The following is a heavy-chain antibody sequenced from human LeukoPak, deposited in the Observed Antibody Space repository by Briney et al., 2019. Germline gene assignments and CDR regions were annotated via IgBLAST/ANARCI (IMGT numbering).Heavy chain of an antibody. Sequence: GGSLRLSCAASGFIVNSNDMSWVRQAPGKGLEWVTVIYSGGSTYYADSVKGRFTISRDNSKNTLFLQMNSLRAEDTAVYYCARYRGYGMDVWGQGTTVTVSS. D-gene: IGHD1-26*01. CDR1: GFIVNSND. V-gene: IGHV3-66*01. CDR2: IYSGGST. J-gene: IGHJ6*02. CDR3: ARYRGYGMDV.